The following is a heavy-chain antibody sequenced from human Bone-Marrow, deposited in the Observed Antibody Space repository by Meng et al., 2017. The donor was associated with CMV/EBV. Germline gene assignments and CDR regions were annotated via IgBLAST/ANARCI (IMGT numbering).Heavy chain of an antibody. D-gene: IGHD6-13*01. CDR2: IYYSGSA. V-gene: IGHV4-39*07. CDR1: GGSISSSDYY. J-gene: IGHJ6*02. Sequence: SETLSLTCTVSGGSISSSDYYWGWIRQPPGKGLEWIGTIYYSGSAYYNPSLKSRVTISVDTAKNQFSLKLRSVTAADTAVYYCARDDIPISAAGKAYYYYGMAVWGPGTTVTGSS. CDR3: ARDDIPISAAGKAYYYYGMAV.